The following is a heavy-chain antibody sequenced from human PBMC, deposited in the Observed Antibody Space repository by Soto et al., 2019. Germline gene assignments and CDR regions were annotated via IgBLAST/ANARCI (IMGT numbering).Heavy chain of an antibody. D-gene: IGHD2-15*01. J-gene: IGHJ4*02. Sequence: PSETLSLTCAVYGGSFSGYYWSWIRQPPGKGLEWIGEINHSGSTNYNPSLKSRVTISVDTSKNQFSLKLSSVTAADTAVYYCARGLEWAVAATGRFDYWGQGTLVTVSS. V-gene: IGHV4-34*01. CDR3: ARGLEWAVAATGRFDY. CDR2: INHSGST. CDR1: GGSFSGYY.